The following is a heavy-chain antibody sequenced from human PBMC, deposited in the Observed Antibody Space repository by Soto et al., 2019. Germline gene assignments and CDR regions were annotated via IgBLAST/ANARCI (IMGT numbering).Heavy chain of an antibody. Sequence: GGSLRLSCAASGFTFSSYAMHWVRQAPGKGLEYVSAISSNGGSTYYANSVKGRFTISRDNSKNTLYLQMGSLRAEDMAVYYCSCVYYGDHSDYWGQGTLVTVSA. CDR2: ISSNGGST. D-gene: IGHD4-17*01. CDR1: GFTFSSYA. CDR3: SCVYYGDHSDY. J-gene: IGHJ4*02. V-gene: IGHV3-64*01.